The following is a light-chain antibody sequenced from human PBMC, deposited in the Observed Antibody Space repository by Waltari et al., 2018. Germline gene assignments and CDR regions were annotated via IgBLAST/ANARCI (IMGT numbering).Light chain of an antibody. V-gene: IGLV1-51*02. CDR2: ETE. CDR3: GTWDNNLSALV. CDR1: TSNIGNNY. Sequence: QSVLTQPPSVSAAPGRKVTISCSGSTSNIGNNYVSWYQQVPGAAPKVFIYETEKRPSGSPDRFSGSKAGTSASLGITGRQTGDEAAYYCGTWDNNLSALVFGGGTKLTVL. J-gene: IGLJ2*01.